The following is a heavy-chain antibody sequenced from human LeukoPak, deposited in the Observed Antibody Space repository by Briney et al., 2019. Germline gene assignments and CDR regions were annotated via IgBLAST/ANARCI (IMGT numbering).Heavy chain of an antibody. CDR3: ARDRSDGNYYMVV. CDR2: IYGGGST. J-gene: IGHJ6*03. Sequence: GGSLRLSCAASGFTFSSNYMSWVRQAPGKGLEWVSVIYGGGSTSYADSVKGRFTISRDNSKNTLYLQMNSLRADDTAVYYCARDRSDGNYYMVVWGKGTTVVVSS. CDR1: GFTFSSNY. V-gene: IGHV3-53*01. D-gene: IGHD5-24*01.